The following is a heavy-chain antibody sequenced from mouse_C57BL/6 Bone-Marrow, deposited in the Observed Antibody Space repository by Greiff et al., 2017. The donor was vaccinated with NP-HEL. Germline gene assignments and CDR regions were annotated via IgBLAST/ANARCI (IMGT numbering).Heavy chain of an antibody. V-gene: IGHV14-4*01. Sequence: EVKLQESGAELVRPGASVTLSCTASGFNIKDDYMHWVKQRPEQGLEWIGWIDPENGDTEYASKFQGKATITADTSSNTAYLQLSSLTSEDTAVYYCTTLYYYGSSSHWGQGTLVTVSA. J-gene: IGHJ3*01. CDR1: GFNIKDDY. D-gene: IGHD1-1*01. CDR3: TTLYYYGSSSH. CDR2: IDPENGDT.